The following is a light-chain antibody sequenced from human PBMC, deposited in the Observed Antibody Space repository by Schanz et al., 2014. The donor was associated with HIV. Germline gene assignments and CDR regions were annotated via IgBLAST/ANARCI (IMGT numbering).Light chain of an antibody. CDR3: SSYGGNNNLV. CDR1: SSDVGGYNY. V-gene: IGLV2-14*01. Sequence: QSALTQPASVSGSPGQSITISCTGTSSDVGGYNYVSWYQQHPGKAPKLMIYDVSNRPSGVSNRFSGSKSGNTASLTVSGLQADDEADYYCSSYGGNNNLVFGGGTKLTVL. CDR2: DVS. J-gene: IGLJ2*01.